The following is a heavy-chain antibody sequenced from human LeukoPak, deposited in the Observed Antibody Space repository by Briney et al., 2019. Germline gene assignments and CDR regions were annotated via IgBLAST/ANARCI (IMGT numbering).Heavy chain of an antibody. J-gene: IGHJ4*02. CDR2: ISSDGRNQ. D-gene: IGHD2-21*02. CDR1: RFTFSSYG. CDR3: AKRQSGGDIFHFDY. V-gene: IGHV3-30*18. Sequence: GGSLRLSCAASRFTFSSYGMHWVRQAPGKGLEWGAVISSDGRNQYYADSVKGRFTISRDSSKNTLSLQMNSLRAENTAVYYCAKRQSGGDIFHFDYWGQGTPVTV.